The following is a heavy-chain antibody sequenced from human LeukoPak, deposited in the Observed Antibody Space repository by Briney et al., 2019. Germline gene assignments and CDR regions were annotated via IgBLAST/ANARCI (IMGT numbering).Heavy chain of an antibody. CDR1: VGSISSGSYY. Sequence: PSETLSLTRTVSVGSISSGSYYWSWIRQPAGKGLEWIGRIYTSGSTNYNPSLKSRVTISVDTSKNQFSQKLSSVTAADTAVYYCAREDYCSSTSCYTHLDYWGQGTLVTVSS. J-gene: IGHJ4*02. D-gene: IGHD2-2*02. CDR2: IYTSGST. CDR3: AREDYCSSTSCYTHLDY. V-gene: IGHV4-61*02.